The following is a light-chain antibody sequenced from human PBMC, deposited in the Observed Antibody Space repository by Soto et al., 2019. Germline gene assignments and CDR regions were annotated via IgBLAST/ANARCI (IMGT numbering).Light chain of an antibody. V-gene: IGKV3-20*01. CDR2: GAS. CDR3: QHYRN. CDR1: QRISSIY. J-gene: IGKJ4*01. Sequence: EVVLTQSPATLSLSPGERTTLSCRASQRISSIYLAWYQQKPGQAPRLLIYGASSRATGIPDRFSGSGSGTDFTLTISRLEPEDCGVYYCQHYRNFGGGTKVDIK.